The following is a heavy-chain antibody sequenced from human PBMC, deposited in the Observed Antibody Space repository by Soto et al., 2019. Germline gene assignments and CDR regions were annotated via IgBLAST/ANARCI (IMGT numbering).Heavy chain of an antibody. CDR3: AKAGFTIFGEGFDP. CDR2: ISHDGDKE. J-gene: IGHJ5*02. Sequence: VQLEQSGAEVKGPGASVKVSCKASGYTFTNYYMHWVRQAPGKGLEWVALISHDGDKEYYADSVKGRFTISRDNSENTLFLRMNSLTADDSAVYFCAKAGFTIFGEGFDPWGQGTRVTVSS. D-gene: IGHD3-3*01. V-gene: IGHV3-30*18. CDR1: GYTFTNYY.